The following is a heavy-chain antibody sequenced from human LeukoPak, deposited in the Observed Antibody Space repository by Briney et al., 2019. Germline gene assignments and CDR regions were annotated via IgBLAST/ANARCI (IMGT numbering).Heavy chain of an antibody. CDR3: ARGRGYSSGWYSH. D-gene: IGHD6-19*01. Sequence: SETLSLTCTVSGGSISSYYWSWIRQPPGKGLEWIGYIYCSGSTNYNPPLKSRVTISVDTSKNQFSLKLSSVTAADTAVYYCARGRGYSSGWYSHWGQGTLVTVSS. V-gene: IGHV4-59*01. CDR1: GGSISSYY. J-gene: IGHJ4*02. CDR2: IYCSGST.